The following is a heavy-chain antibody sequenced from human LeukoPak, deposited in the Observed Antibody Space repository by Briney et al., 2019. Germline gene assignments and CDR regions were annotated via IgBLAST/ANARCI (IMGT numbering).Heavy chain of an antibody. Sequence: PSQTLSLTCTVSGGSISSGSYYWSWIRQPAGKGLEWIGRIYTSGSTSYNPSLKSRVTISVDTSKNQFSLKLSSVTAADTAVYYCARAFHCSSTSCYTRGLDYWGQGTLVTVSS. D-gene: IGHD2-2*02. CDR1: GGSISSGSYY. CDR2: IYTSGST. J-gene: IGHJ4*02. V-gene: IGHV4-61*02. CDR3: ARAFHCSSTSCYTRGLDY.